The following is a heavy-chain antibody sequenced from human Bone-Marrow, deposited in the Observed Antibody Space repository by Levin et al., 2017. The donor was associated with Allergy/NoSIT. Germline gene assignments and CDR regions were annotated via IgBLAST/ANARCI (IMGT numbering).Heavy chain of an antibody. V-gene: IGHV3-73*01. J-gene: IGHJ6*02. CDR3: VRGSPYYDFWSGRNRGDFYYGLDV. CDR2: IRSEVHNDAT. CDR1: GFTFSGSA. Sequence: PGGSLRLSCVASGFTFSGSATHWVRRAPGKGLEWVGRIRSEVHNDATSYGESVKGRFTISRDESRNTAYLEMNSLKTDDSAVYYCVRGSPYYDFWSGRNRGDFYYGLDVWGQGTTVSVSS. D-gene: IGHD3-3*01.